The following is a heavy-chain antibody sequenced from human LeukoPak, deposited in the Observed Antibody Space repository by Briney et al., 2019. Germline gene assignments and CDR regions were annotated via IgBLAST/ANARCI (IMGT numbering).Heavy chain of an antibody. CDR3: ARTVTAGIYRGGYYFDY. D-gene: IGHD6-13*01. CDR1: GFTFSDYS. J-gene: IGHJ4*02. V-gene: IGHV3-21*01. CDR2: ISSTSSYI. Sequence: HPGGSLRLSCAASGFTFSDYSLTWVRQAPGKGLEWVSSISSTSSYIYYAYSLKGRFTISRYNANDSLYLQMNSLRAEDTAVYYCARTVTAGIYRGGYYFDYWGQGALVTVSS.